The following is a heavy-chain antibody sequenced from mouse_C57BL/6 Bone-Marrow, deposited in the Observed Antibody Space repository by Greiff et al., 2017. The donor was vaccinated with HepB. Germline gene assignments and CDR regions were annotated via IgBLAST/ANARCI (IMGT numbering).Heavy chain of an antibody. D-gene: IGHD1-1*01. CDR1: GYSITSGYY. J-gene: IGHJ2*01. V-gene: IGHV3-6*01. CDR3: ARDPITTAEGYFDY. Sequence: DVQLQESGPGLVKPSQSLSLTCSVTGYSITSGYYWNWIRQFPGNKLEWMGYISYDGSNNYNPSLKNRISITRDTSKNQFFLKLNSVTTEDTATYYCARDPITTAEGYFDYWGQGTTLTVSS. CDR2: ISYDGSN.